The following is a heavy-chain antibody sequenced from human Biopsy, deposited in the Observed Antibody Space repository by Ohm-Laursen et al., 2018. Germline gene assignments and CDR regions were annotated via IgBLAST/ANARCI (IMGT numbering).Heavy chain of an antibody. J-gene: IGHJ6*02. V-gene: IGHV3-21*01. Sequence: SLRLSCTASGFSVSSYDMNWVRQAPGKGLEWIPYISETSSHIYDADSVRGRFTVARDIAKNSLYLQLNSLRVEDTAVYYCARDSSRRAREGGMDVWGQGTTATVSS. D-gene: IGHD6-6*01. CDR2: ISETSSHI. CDR1: GFSVSSYD. CDR3: ARDSSRRAREGGMDV.